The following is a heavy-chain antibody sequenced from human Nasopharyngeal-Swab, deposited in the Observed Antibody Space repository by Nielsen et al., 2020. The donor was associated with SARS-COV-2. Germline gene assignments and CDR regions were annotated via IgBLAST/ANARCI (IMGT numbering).Heavy chain of an antibody. Sequence: SETLSLTCTVSGGSISSYYWSWIRQPPGKGLEWIGYIYYSGSTYYNPSLKSRVTISVDRSKNQFSLKLSSVTAADTAVYYCAREEIDTYYFDYWGQGTLVTVSS. CDR2: IYYSGST. D-gene: IGHD3-16*01. J-gene: IGHJ4*02. CDR3: AREEIDTYYFDY. CDR1: GGSISSYY. V-gene: IGHV4-59*12.